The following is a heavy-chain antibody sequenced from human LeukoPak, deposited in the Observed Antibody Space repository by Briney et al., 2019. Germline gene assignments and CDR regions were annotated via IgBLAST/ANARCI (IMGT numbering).Heavy chain of an antibody. V-gene: IGHV1-18*01. J-gene: IGHJ5*02. CDR1: GYTFTGYG. D-gene: IGHD2-15*01. CDR3: ASDPGERDIVDWFDP. Sequence: ASVKVSCKASGYTFTGYGISWVRQAPGQGLEWMGWISAYNGNTNYAQKLQGRVTMTTDTSTSTAYMELRSLRSDDTAVYYCASDPGERDIVDWFDPWGQGTLVTVSS. CDR2: ISAYNGNT.